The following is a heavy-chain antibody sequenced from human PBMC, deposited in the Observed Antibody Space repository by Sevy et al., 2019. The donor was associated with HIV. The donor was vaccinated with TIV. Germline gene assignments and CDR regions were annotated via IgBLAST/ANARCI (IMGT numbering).Heavy chain of an antibody. CDR3: AREGIGYCSGGSCYSTYDFGMDV. D-gene: IGHD2-15*01. CDR2: IYYSGST. Sequence: SETLSLTCTVSGGSISSGGDYWSWIRQHPGKGLEWIGYIYYSGSTYYNPSLKSRVTISVDTSKNQFSLKLSSVTAADTAVYYCAREGIGYCSGGSCYSTYDFGMDVWGQGTTVTVSS. V-gene: IGHV4-31*03. J-gene: IGHJ6*02. CDR1: GGSISSGGDY.